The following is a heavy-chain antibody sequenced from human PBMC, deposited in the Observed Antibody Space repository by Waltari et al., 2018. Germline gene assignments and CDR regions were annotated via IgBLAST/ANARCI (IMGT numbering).Heavy chain of an antibody. CDR3: ATTWYSSGWGYYFDY. CDR2: ISGSGGST. Sequence: EVQLLESGGGLVQPGGSLRLSCAASGFTFSSYAMSCVRQAPGKGLEWVSAISGSGGSTYYADSVKGRFTISRDNSKNTLYLQMNSLRAEDTAVYYCATTWYSSGWGYYFDYWGQGTLVTVSS. J-gene: IGHJ4*02. CDR1: GFTFSSYA. V-gene: IGHV3-23*01. D-gene: IGHD6-19*01.